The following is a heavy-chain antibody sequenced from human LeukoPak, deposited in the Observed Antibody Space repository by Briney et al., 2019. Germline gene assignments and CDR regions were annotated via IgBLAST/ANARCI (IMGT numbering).Heavy chain of an antibody. CDR1: GYTFTGYY. J-gene: IGHJ4*02. Sequence: ASVKVSCKASGYTFTGYYMHWVRQAPGQGLEWMGWINPNSGGTNNAQKFQGRVTMTRDTSISTAYMELSRLRSDDTAVYYCARDYYGSGSSGAGLLDYWGQGTLVTVSS. D-gene: IGHD3-10*01. CDR3: ARDYYGSGSSGAGLLDY. V-gene: IGHV1-2*02. CDR2: INPNSGGT.